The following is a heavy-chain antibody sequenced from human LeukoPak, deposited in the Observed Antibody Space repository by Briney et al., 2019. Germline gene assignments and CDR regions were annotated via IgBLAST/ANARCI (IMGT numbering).Heavy chain of an antibody. Sequence: QTGESLRLSCAASGFIFSAYAMIWVRQAPGKGLEWVSAINGGGGNSGGNTYYADSVKGRFTISRDNSKNTLYLQMNSLRAEDTAVYYCATILTGYYLDYWGQGTLVTVSS. CDR1: GFIFSAYA. V-gene: IGHV3-23*01. J-gene: IGHJ4*02. CDR2: INGGGGNSGGNT. CDR3: ATILTGYYLDY. D-gene: IGHD3-9*01.